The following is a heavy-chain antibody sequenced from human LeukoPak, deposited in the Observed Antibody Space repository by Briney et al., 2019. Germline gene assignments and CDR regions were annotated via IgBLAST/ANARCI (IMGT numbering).Heavy chain of an antibody. CDR3: ARDWPYCSGGSCYSGFDI. Sequence: PSETLSLTCAVSGGSISSSNWWSWVRQPPGKGLEWIGEIYHSGSTNYNPSLKSRVTISVDKSKNQFSLKLSSVTAADTAVYYCARDWPYCSGGSCYSGFDIWGQGTMVTVSS. J-gene: IGHJ3*02. V-gene: IGHV4-4*02. D-gene: IGHD2-15*01. CDR2: IYHSGST. CDR1: GGSISSSNW.